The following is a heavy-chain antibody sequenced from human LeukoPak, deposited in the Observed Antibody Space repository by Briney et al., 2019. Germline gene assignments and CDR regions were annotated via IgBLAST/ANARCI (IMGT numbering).Heavy chain of an antibody. CDR3: ASEGSSSWYVDY. V-gene: IGHV3-21*04. J-gene: IGHJ4*02. Sequence: GGSLRLSCAASGFTFSGYTMNWVRQAPGKGLEWVSSISSSSSYIYYADSVKGRFTISRDNAKNSLYLQMNSLRAEDTAVYYCASEGSSSWYVDYWGQGTLVTVSS. D-gene: IGHD6-13*01. CDR2: ISSSSSYI. CDR1: GFTFSGYT.